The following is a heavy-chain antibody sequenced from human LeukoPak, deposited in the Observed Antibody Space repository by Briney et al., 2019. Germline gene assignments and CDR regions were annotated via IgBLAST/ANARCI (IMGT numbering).Heavy chain of an antibody. V-gene: IGHV1-2*02. CDR3: ARASAPFYCSSTSCHRAYYFDY. CDR1: GYTFTGYY. CDR2: INPNSGGT. D-gene: IGHD2-2*02. J-gene: IGHJ4*02. Sequence: GASVKVSCKASGYTFTGYYMHWVRQAPGQGLEWMGWINPNSGGTNYAQKFQGRVTMTRDTSISTAYMELSRLRSDDTAVYYCARASAPFYCSSTSCHRAYYFDYWGQGTLVTVSS.